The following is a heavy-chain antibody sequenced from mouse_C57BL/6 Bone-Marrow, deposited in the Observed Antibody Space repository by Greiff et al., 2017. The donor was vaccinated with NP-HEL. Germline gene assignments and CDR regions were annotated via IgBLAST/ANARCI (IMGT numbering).Heavy chain of an antibody. CDR3: ARAYDGSSYVGNY. J-gene: IGHJ2*01. Sequence: EVQLQQSGPELVKPGASVKIPCKASGYTFTDYNMDWVKQSHGKSLEWIGDINPNNGGTIYNQKFKGKATLTVDKSSSTAYMELRSLTSEDTAVYYCARAYDGSSYVGNYWGQGTTLTVSS. D-gene: IGHD1-1*01. V-gene: IGHV1-18*01. CDR1: GYTFTDYN. CDR2: INPNNGGT.